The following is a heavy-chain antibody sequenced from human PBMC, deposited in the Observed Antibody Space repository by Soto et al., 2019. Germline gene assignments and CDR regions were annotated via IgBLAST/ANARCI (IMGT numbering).Heavy chain of an antibody. CDR1: GYTFSGSA. CDR3: TSRYCSSASCHT. V-gene: IGHV3-73*01. CDR2: IRGKANSYET. Sequence: EVQLVESGGGLVQPGGSLKLSCVASGYTFSGSAFHWVRQASGKGLEWVGRIRGKANSYETAYAESVKGRFTISRDDSTNTAFLQMNSLKTEETTVYYCTSRYCSSASCHTWGQGTRVTVSS. J-gene: IGHJ5*02. D-gene: IGHD2-2*01.